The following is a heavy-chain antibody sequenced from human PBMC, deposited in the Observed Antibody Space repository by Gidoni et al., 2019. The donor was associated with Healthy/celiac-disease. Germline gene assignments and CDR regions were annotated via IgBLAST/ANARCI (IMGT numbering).Heavy chain of an antibody. CDR3: AGTSGWYSPYRGMDV. V-gene: IGHV4-34*01. Sequence: QVQLQQWGTGLLKPSATLSLTCAFYGESFSGSYWSWNRQPPGKGLEWIGEINHSGSTNYNPSLKSRVTISVDTSKNQFSLKLSSVTAADTAVYYCAGTSGWYSPYRGMDVWGQGTTVTVSS. CDR1: GESFSGSY. CDR2: INHSGST. D-gene: IGHD6-19*01. J-gene: IGHJ6*02.